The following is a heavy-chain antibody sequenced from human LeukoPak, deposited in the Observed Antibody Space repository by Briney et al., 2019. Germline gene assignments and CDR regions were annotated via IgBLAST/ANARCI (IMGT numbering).Heavy chain of an antibody. D-gene: IGHD1-20*01. J-gene: IGHJ3*02. CDR2: IYPGDSDT. CDR3: ARPYNWNDDSNAFDI. Sequence: GESLKISCKGSGYSFTSYWIGWVRQMPGKGLEWMGIIYPGDSDTRYSPSFQGQVTISADKSISTAYLQWSSLKASDTAMSYCARPYNWNDDSNAFDIWGQGTMVTVSS. CDR1: GYSFTSYW. V-gene: IGHV5-51*01.